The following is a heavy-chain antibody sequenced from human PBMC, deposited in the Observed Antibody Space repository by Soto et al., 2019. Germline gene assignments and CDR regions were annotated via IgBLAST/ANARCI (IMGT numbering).Heavy chain of an antibody. CDR2: ISYDGSNK. D-gene: IGHD1-1*01. CDR3: ARESTERVRWTP. J-gene: IGHJ5*02. Sequence: QVQLVESGGGVVQPGRSLRLSYAASGFTFSSYAMHWVRQAPGKGLEWVAVISYDGSNKYYADSVKGRFTISRDNSKNTLYLQMNSLRAEDTAVYYCARESTERVRWTPWGKGTLVTVSS. V-gene: IGHV3-30-3*01. CDR1: GFTFSSYA.